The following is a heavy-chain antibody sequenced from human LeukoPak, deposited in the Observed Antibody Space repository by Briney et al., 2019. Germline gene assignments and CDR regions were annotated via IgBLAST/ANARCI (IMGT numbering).Heavy chain of an antibody. Sequence: SSETLSLTCAVYGGPFSGYYWSWIRQPPGKGLEWIGEINHSGSTNYNPSLKSRVTISVDTSKNQFSLKLSSVTAADTAVYYCASLRGSRDYWGRGTLVTVSS. V-gene: IGHV4-34*01. D-gene: IGHD3-16*01. CDR3: ASLRGSRDY. CDR1: GGPFSGYY. CDR2: INHSGST. J-gene: IGHJ4*02.